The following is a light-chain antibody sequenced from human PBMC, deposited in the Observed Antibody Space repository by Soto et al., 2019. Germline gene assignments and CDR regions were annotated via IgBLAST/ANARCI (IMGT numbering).Light chain of an antibody. V-gene: IGKV3-15*01. CDR1: ETVATN. CDR2: GAS. J-gene: IGKJ1*01. CDR3: QKYFEWPPMT. Sequence: EVVMTQSPATLSVSPGERATLSCRASETVATNLAWYRQKPGQAPRLLISGASTRAAGISDRCRGSESGTEFTLTISSLRYEDSAIYYCQKYFEWPPMTFGQGTKVEI.